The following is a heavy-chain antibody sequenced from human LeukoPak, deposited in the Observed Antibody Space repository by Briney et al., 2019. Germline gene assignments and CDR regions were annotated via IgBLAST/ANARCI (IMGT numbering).Heavy chain of an antibody. CDR3: GHRQGEGITAALLDY. V-gene: IGHV2-5*01. Sequence: SGPTLVKPTQTLTLTCTFSGFSLSTSKVGVGWIRQPPGKTLEWLALIYGNDAKLYSSSLKSRLTITKDTSKNQVVLTMTNMDPVDTATYYCGHRQGEGITAALLDYWGQGTLVTVSS. J-gene: IGHJ4*02. CDR2: IYGNDAK. CDR1: GFSLSTSKVG. D-gene: IGHD6-13*01.